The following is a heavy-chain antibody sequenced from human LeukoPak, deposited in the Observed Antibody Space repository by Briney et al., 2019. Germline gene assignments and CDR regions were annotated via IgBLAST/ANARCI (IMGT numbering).Heavy chain of an antibody. CDR3: AREGRIAAAGTNWFDP. CDR1: GFTFSSYS. D-gene: IGHD6-13*01. J-gene: IGHJ5*02. CDR2: ISSSSSYI. Sequence: GGSLRLSCAASGFTFSSYSMNWVRQAPGKGLEWVSSISSSSSYIYYADSVKGRFTISRDNAKNSLYLQMNSLRAEDTAVYYCAREGRIAAAGTNWFDPWGQGTLVTVSS. V-gene: IGHV3-21*04.